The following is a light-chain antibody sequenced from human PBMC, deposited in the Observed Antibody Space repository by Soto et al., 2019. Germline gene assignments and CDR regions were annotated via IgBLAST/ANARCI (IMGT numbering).Light chain of an antibody. CDR3: QQYSSYWT. V-gene: IGKV1-5*01. J-gene: IGKJ1*01. CDR2: DAS. CDR1: QSISRW. Sequence: DMQRTESATSLYVSVGGRVTITCRASQSISRWLAWYQEKPGKAPKVLIYDASNLESGVPSRFSGSGSGTEFTLTISRLQPDDFATYYCQQYSSYWTFGQGTKVDIK.